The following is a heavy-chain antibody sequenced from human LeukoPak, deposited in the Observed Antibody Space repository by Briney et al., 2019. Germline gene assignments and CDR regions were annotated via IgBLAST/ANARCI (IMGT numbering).Heavy chain of an antibody. Sequence: ASVKVSCKASGYTFTTYDINWVRQATGQGLEWMGWMDRNSGNTAYAQRFQGRVTITRNTSIGTAYMELSSLRSEDTAVYYCARSGGYYYYDISGDAFDIWGQGTLVTVSS. CDR2: MDRNSGNT. V-gene: IGHV1-8*03. D-gene: IGHD3-22*01. J-gene: IGHJ3*02. CDR1: GYTFTTYD. CDR3: ARSGGYYYYDISGDAFDI.